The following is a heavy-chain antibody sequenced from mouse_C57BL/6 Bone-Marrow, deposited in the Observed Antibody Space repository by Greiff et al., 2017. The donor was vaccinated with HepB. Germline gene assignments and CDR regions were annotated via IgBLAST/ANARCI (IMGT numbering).Heavy chain of an antibody. Sequence: EVKLMESGGGLVKPGGSLKLSCAASGFTFSDYGMHWVRQAPEKGLEWVAYISSGSSTIYYADTVKGRFTISRDNAKNTLFLQMTSLRSEDTAMYYCALDGYSFAYWGQGTLVTVSA. V-gene: IGHV5-17*01. CDR3: ALDGYSFAY. D-gene: IGHD2-3*01. CDR2: ISSGSSTI. CDR1: GFTFSDYG. J-gene: IGHJ3*01.